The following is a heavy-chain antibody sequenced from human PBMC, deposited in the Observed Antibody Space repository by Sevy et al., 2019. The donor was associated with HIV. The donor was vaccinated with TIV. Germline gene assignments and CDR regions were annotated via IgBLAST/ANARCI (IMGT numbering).Heavy chain of an antibody. CDR3: TRRGYSGRFDF. J-gene: IGHJ4*01. V-gene: IGHV4-39*01. Sequence: SEILSLTCSVSGGSLSRSPYYWGWIRQPPGKGLEWIGSLYHDGSSSDIPSLKSRVTMSEDTSNNQFSLRLTSVTAADTAVYYCTRRGYSGRFDFWGHGILVTVSS. CDR2: LYHDGSS. CDR1: GGSLSRSPYY. D-gene: IGHD5-12*01.